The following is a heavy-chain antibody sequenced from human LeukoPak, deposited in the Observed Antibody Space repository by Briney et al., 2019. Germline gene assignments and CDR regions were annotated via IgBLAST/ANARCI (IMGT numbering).Heavy chain of an antibody. CDR2: IIPIFGTA. J-gene: IGHJ6*03. CDR1: GGTFSSYA. V-gene: IGHV1-69*05. CDR3: ARGPPGYYYYYYMDV. Sequence: SVKVSCKASGGTFSSYAISWVRQAPGQGLEWMGGIIPIFGTANYAQKFQGRVTITTDESTSTAYMELSSLRSEDTAVYYCARGPPGYYYYYYMDVWGKGTTVTVSS. D-gene: IGHD7-27*01.